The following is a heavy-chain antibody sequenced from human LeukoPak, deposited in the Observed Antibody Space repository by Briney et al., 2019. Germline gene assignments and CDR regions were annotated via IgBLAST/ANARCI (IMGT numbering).Heavy chain of an antibody. CDR2: ISWNSGSI. Sequence: TGGSLRLSCAASGFTFDDYAMHWVRQAPGKGLEWVSGISWNSGSIGYADSVKGRFTISRDNAKNSLYLQMNSLRAEDTAFYYCAKDMEAVPAATNWFDPWGQGTLVTVSS. D-gene: IGHD2-2*01. CDR1: GFTFDDYA. J-gene: IGHJ5*02. V-gene: IGHV3-9*01. CDR3: AKDMEAVPAATNWFDP.